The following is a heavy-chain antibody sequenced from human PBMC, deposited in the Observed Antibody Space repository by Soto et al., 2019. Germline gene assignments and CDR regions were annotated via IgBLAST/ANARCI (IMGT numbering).Heavy chain of an antibody. J-gene: IGHJ4*02. CDR2: INRDGSEK. V-gene: IGHV3-7*05. Sequence: GGSLRLSCAASGFIFSSYYMSWVRQAPGKGLQWVANINRDGSEKYYLDSVKGRFTISRDNAKNSLDLQMNSLRDDDTAIYYCGRGSAAPDKWGLGTLVTVSS. CDR3: GRGSAAPDK. CDR1: GFIFSSYY. D-gene: IGHD6-13*01.